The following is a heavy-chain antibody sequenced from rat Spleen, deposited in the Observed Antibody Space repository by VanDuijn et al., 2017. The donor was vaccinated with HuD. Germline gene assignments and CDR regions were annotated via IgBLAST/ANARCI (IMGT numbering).Heavy chain of an antibody. J-gene: IGHJ2*01. CDR3: ALRIPPGY. V-gene: IGHV6-6*01. CDR2: IKAKSNNYAT. D-gene: IGHD1-6*01. Sequence: EVQVLESGGGLVQPGNSLKLSCATSGFTFSTAWMYWYRQFPEKRLEGVARIKAKSNNYATDYTESVKGRFTISRDDSKSSIYLQMNYLKEEDTAIYYCALRIPPGYWGQGVMVTVSS. CDR1: GFTFSTAW.